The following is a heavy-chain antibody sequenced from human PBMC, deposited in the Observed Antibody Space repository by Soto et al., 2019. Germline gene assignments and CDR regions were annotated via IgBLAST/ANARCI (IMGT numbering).Heavy chain of an antibody. V-gene: IGHV3-33*01. CDR2: IWYDGSNK. D-gene: IGHD2-15*01. CDR1: GFTFSSYG. CDR3: ARDCSGGSCYFDY. J-gene: IGHJ4*02. Sequence: QVQLVESGGGVVQPGRSLRLSCAASGFTFSSYGMHWVRQAPGKGLEWVAVIWYDGSNKYYADSVKGRFTISRDNSKHTLYLQMNSLRAEDTAVYYCARDCSGGSCYFDYWGQGALVTVSS.